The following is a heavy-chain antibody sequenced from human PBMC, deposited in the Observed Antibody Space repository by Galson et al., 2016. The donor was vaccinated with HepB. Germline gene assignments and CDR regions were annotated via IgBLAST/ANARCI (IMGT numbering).Heavy chain of an antibody. CDR1: GGSVSSGDHY. CDR3: AREGLVDTAVDY. CDR2: IYYMGST. Sequence: TLSLTCTVFGGSVSSGDHYWSWIRQPPGKGLEWIGFIYYMGSTYYNPSLKSRVTISVATSKNQFSLKLTSVTAADTAVYFCAREGLVDTAVDYWGQGTLVTVSS. D-gene: IGHD5-18*01. V-gene: IGHV4-30-4*01. J-gene: IGHJ4*02.